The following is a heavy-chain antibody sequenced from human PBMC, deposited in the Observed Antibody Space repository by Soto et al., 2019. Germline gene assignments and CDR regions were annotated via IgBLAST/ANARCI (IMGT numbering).Heavy chain of an antibody. CDR2: ISYDGSNK. CDR1: GFTFSSYA. J-gene: IGHJ4*01. CDR3: AREEDTAMTD. D-gene: IGHD5-18*01. Sequence: GGSLRLSCAASGFTFSSYAMHWVRQAPGKGLEWVAVISYDGSNKYYADSVKGRFTISRDNSKNTLYLQMNSLRAEDTAVYYCAREEDTAMTDWGHGTLVTVSS. V-gene: IGHV3-30-3*01.